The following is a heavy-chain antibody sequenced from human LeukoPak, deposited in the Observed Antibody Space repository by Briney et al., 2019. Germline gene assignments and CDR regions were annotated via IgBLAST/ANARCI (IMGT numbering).Heavy chain of an antibody. Sequence: GGSLRLSCAASGFTFSTYWMGWVRQTPGKGLEWVANIKEDGSRQYYVDSVKGRFTISRDNAKNSLYLQMNSLRVEDTAVYYCARDGGGYDSWGQGTLATVSS. CDR3: ARDGGGYDS. CDR1: GFTFSTYW. CDR2: IKEDGSRQ. D-gene: IGHD5-24*01. V-gene: IGHV3-7*01. J-gene: IGHJ5*01.